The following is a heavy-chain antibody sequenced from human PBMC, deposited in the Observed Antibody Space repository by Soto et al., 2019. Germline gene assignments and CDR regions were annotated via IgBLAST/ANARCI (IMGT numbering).Heavy chain of an antibody. CDR3: ARGFLRMARGAAARPAFDY. CDR2: ISAYNGNT. Sequence: QVQLVQSGAEVKKPGASVKVSCKASGYTFTSYGISWVRQAPGQGLEWMGWISAYNGNTNYAQKLQGRVTMTTDTSTSKAYMELRSLRSDDTAVYYCARGFLRMARGAAARPAFDYLGQGTLVTVSS. V-gene: IGHV1-18*01. CDR1: GYTFTSYG. J-gene: IGHJ4*02. D-gene: IGHD6-6*01.